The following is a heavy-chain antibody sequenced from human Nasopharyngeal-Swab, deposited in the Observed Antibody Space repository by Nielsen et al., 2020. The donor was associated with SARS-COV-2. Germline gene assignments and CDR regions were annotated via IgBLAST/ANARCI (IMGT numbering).Heavy chain of an antibody. Sequence: WIRQPPGKGLEWIGYIYYSGSTNYNPSLKSRVTISVDKSKNQFSLKLSSVTAADTAVYYCAKGGGSGSYYNDDAFDIWGQGTMVTVSS. J-gene: IGHJ3*02. CDR3: AKGGGSGSYYNDDAFDI. V-gene: IGHV4-59*01. CDR2: IYYSGST. D-gene: IGHD3-10*01.